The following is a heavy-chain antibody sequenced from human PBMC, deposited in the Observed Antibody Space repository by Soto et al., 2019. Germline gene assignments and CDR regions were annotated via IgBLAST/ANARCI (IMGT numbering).Heavy chain of an antibody. CDR2: IYYSGST. Sequence: SETLSLTCTVSGGSISSYYWSWIRQPPGKGLEWIGYIYYSGSTNYNPSLKSRVTISVDTSKNQFSLKLSSVTAADTAVYYCAREVAGTVGGKLYNWFDPWGQGTLVTVSS. V-gene: IGHV4-59*01. D-gene: IGHD6-19*01. CDR3: AREVAGTVGGKLYNWFDP. J-gene: IGHJ5*02. CDR1: GGSISSYY.